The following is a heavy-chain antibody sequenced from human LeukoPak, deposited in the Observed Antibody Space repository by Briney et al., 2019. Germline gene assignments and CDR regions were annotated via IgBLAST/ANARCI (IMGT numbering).Heavy chain of an antibody. CDR2: IYYSGST. Sequence: SETLSRTCTVSGGAISSYYWSWIRQPPGKGLEWIGYIYYSGSTNYNPSLQPRVTISVDTSKNQFSLKLSSVTAADTAVYYCARDRVATSLGYWGQGTLVTVSS. J-gene: IGHJ4*02. V-gene: IGHV4-59*12. D-gene: IGHD5-12*01. CDR3: ARDRVATSLGY. CDR1: GGAISSYY.